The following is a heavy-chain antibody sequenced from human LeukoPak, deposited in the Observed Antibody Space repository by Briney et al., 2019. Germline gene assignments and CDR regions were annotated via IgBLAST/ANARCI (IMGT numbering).Heavy chain of an antibody. CDR3: ARGDIVATTHFDY. Sequence: ASVKVSCKASGYTFTGYYIHWVRQAPGQGLEWMGSINPNSGGTNYAQKFQGRVTMTRDTSISTAYMELSRLRSDDTAVYYCARGDIVATTHFDYWGQGTLVTVSS. J-gene: IGHJ4*02. CDR1: GYTFTGYY. V-gene: IGHV1-2*02. CDR2: INPNSGGT. D-gene: IGHD5-12*01.